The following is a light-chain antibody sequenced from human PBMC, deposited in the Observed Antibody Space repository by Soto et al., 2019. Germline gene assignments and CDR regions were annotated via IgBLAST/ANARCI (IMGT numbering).Light chain of an antibody. CDR2: GSS. CDR1: QSVTSSY. CDR3: QQYGDSLLT. J-gene: IGKJ4*01. V-gene: IGKV3-20*01. Sequence: VLTQSPGTLSLSPGERATLSCRASQSVTSSYLAWYQRKPGQAHRLLIYGSSSRATGIPDRFSGSGSGTDFSLTISRLEPEDFAVYYCQQYGDSLLTFGGGTRVEMK.